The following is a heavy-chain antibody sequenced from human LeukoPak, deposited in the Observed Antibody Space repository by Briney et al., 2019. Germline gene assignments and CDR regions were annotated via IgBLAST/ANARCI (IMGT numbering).Heavy chain of an antibody. CDR1: GFTLGGHD. V-gene: IGHV3-13*01. CDR2: VSAGHHA. J-gene: IGHJ4*02. Sequence: GGSLRLFCAASGFTLGGHDMHWVRQTTGDGLEWVAAVSAGHHAFYAGSVKGRFTVSREDAKNSLYLQMNSLRAGDTAVYYCVREARGYHYTYLDYWGQGSLVTVSS. D-gene: IGHD5-18*01. CDR3: VREARGYHYTYLDY.